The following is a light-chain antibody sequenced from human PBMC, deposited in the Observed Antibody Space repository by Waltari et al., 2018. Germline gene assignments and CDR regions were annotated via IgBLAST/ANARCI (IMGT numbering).Light chain of an antibody. V-gene: IGKV2-30*02. J-gene: IGKJ1*01. Sequence: DVVMTQSPLSLPVTLGQPASISCRSSQSLVHSDGATYLNWFQQRPGQPPRRLIYKVSNRDSGVPDRFSGSGSGTDFTLKSSRVEAEDVAVYYCMQGTHWPRTFGQGTKVEIK. CDR2: KVS. CDR1: QSLVHSDGATY. CDR3: MQGTHWPRT.